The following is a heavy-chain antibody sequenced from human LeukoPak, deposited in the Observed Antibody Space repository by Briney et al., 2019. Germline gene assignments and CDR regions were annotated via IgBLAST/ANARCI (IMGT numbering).Heavy chain of an antibody. V-gene: IGHV3-53*01. Sequence: QTGGSLRLSCAASGFSVSSNYMTWVRQAPGKGLEWVSIIYSDYSGGSTYYADSVKGRFTISRDNSKNMLYLQMNSLRVEDTAVYYCARGFWHFDLWGRGTLVTVSS. CDR1: GFSVSSNY. CDR3: ARGFWHFDL. CDR2: IYSDYSGGST. J-gene: IGHJ2*01.